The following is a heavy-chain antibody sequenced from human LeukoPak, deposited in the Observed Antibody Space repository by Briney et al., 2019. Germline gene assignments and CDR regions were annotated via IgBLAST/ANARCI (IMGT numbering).Heavy chain of an antibody. CDR1: GFTFSSYA. CDR2: IRYDGSNK. V-gene: IGHV3-30*02. D-gene: IGHD6-19*01. J-gene: IGHJ4*02. CDR3: AKIGGSGWYSYFDY. Sequence: QPGGSLRLSCAASGFTFSSYAMSWVRQAPGKGLEWVAFIRYDGSNKYYADSVKGRFTISRDNSKNTLYLQMNSLRAEDTAVYYCAKIGGSGWYSYFDYWGQGTLVTVSS.